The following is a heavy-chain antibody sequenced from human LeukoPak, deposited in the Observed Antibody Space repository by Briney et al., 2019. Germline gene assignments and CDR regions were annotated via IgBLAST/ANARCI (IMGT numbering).Heavy chain of an antibody. CDR3: ARDWHHSSGCLDY. J-gene: IGHJ4*02. Sequence: GGSLRLSCAVSGFTFSSYSMNWVRQAPGGGLEWVSSISSSSSYIYYADSVKGRFTISRDSAKNSLYLQMNSLRAEDTAVYYCARDWHHSSGCLDYWGQGTLVTVSS. CDR2: ISSSSSYI. D-gene: IGHD6-19*01. V-gene: IGHV3-21*01. CDR1: GFTFSSYS.